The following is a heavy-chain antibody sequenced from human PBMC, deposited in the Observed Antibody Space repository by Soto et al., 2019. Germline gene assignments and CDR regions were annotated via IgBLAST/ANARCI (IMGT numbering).Heavy chain of an antibody. CDR3: AREGRLGYFDY. V-gene: IGHV4-30-2*01. D-gene: IGHD6-19*01. CDR1: GGSISSGGYP. Sequence: PSETLSHTCAVSGGSISSGGYPWSLIRQPPGKGLEWIGYIYHSGSTYYNPSLKSRVTISVDRSKNQFSLKLSSVTAADTAVYYCAREGRLGYFDYWGQGNLVTVSS. J-gene: IGHJ4*02. CDR2: IYHSGST.